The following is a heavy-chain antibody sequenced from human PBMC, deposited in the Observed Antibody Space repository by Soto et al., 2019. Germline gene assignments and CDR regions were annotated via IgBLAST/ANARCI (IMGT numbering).Heavy chain of an antibody. V-gene: IGHV4-59*01. CDR2: ISYSGST. D-gene: IGHD3-3*01. CDR1: GGSISNDY. Sequence: SETLSLTCTVSGGSISNDYWGWIRQPPGKGLEWIGYISYSGSTNYNPSLKSRVTILEDTSKNQFSLKLSSVTAADTAVYFCTRAKGLHDFWGGEASYYYGMDVWGQGTTVTVSS. CDR3: TRAKGLHDFWGGEASYYYGMDV. J-gene: IGHJ6*02.